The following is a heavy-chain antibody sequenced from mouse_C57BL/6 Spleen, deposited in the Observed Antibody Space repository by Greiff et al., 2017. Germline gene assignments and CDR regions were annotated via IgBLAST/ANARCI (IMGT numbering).Heavy chain of an antibody. CDR3: ARGQLRLPFAY. Sequence: EVQLQQSGPELVKPGASVKISCKASGYTFTDYSMNWVKQSHGKSLEWIGDINPNNGGTSYNQKFKGKATLTVDKSSSTAYMELRSLTSEDSAVYYCARGQLRLPFAYWGQGTMVTVSA. CDR2: INPNNGGT. D-gene: IGHD3-2*02. J-gene: IGHJ3*01. V-gene: IGHV1-26*01. CDR1: GYTFTDYS.